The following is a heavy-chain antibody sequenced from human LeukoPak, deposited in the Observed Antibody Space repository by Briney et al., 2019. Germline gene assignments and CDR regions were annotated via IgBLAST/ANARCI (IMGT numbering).Heavy chain of an antibody. V-gene: IGHV4-4*02. J-gene: IGHJ2*01. CDR2: IYHSGST. D-gene: IGHD6-19*01. CDR3: ARDRGSGWSPVPPGYFDL. CDR1: GGSISSSNW. Sequence: SGTLSLTCAVSGGSISSSNWWSWVRQPPGKGLEWIGEIYHSGSTNYNPSLKSRVTISVDKSKNQFSLKLSSVTAADTAVYYCARDRGSGWSPVPPGYFDLWGRGTLVTVSS.